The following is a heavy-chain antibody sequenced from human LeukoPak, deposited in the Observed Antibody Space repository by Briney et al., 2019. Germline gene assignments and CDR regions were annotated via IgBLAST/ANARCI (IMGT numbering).Heavy chain of an antibody. J-gene: IGHJ5*02. CDR1: GGSLSSTSDY. CDR2: IYYSGTT. CDR3: ARDRGWGTNDP. V-gene: IGHV4-39*07. D-gene: IGHD3-16*01. Sequence: PSETLSLTCTVSGGSLSSTSDYWAWIRQPPGKGLEWIGTIYYSGTTFFNPSLKSRVTISVDTSKNQFSLNLYSVTAADTAVYYCARDRGWGTNDPWGQGTLVTVSS.